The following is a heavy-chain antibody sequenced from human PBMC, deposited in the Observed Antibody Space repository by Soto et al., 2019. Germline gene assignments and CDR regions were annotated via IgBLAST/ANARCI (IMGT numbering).Heavy chain of an antibody. CDR3: ARDCSGGSCYPGMDV. D-gene: IGHD2-15*01. J-gene: IGHJ6*02. Sequence: VQLVESGGGLVPPGGSLRLSCAASGFNFNSYTINWVRQAPGKRLEWLSSISSSGYIFSTDSVRGRFTISRDNAKNSVYLQINSLRAEDTAVYFCARDCSGGSCYPGMDVWGQGTTVTVSS. V-gene: IGHV3-21*01. CDR1: GFNFNSYT. CDR2: ISSSGYI.